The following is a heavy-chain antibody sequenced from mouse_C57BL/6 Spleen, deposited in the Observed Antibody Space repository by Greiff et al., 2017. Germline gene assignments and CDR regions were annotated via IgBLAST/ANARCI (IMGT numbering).Heavy chain of an antibody. CDR2: IWSDGST. CDR1: GFSLTSYG. D-gene: IGHD2-5*01. J-gene: IGHJ4*01. CDR3: ARHYSKGHYAMDY. Sequence: QVQLKESGPGLVAPSQSLSITCTVSGFSLTSYGVHWVRQPPGKGLEWLVVIWSDGSTTYNSALKSRLSISKDNSKSQVFLKMNSLQTDDTAMYYGARHYSKGHYAMDYWGQGTSVTVSS. V-gene: IGHV2-6*03.